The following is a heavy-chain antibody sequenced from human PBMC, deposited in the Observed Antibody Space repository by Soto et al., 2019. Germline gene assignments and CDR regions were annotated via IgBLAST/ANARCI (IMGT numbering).Heavy chain of an antibody. Sequence: EVQVVESGGGLVQPGGSLRLSCAASGFTFSNHWMTWVRQAPGKGLEWVANIKQDGSEKYYVDSVKGRFTLSRDNAKNSLYLQMNSLRAEDTAVYYGASDSAYCRSTRCYLSYYYYMDVWGKGTTVTVSS. CDR1: GFTFSNHW. D-gene: IGHD2-2*01. V-gene: IGHV3-7*01. J-gene: IGHJ6*03. CDR3: ASDSAYCRSTRCYLSYYYYMDV. CDR2: IKQDGSEK.